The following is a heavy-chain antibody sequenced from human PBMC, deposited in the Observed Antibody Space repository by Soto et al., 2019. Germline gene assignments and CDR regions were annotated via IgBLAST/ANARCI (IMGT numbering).Heavy chain of an antibody. CDR2: IKSKTDGGTT. D-gene: IGHD2-15*01. CDR1: GITFSNAW. CDR3: TTDLVYCSGGSCYTPHYGVDV. J-gene: IGHJ6*02. Sequence: EVQLVESGGGLVKPGGSLRLSCAASGITFSNAWMNWVRQAPGKGLEWVGRIKSKTDGGTTDCAAPVKGRVTISRDDSKNTLYLQMNSLRTEDTAVYYCTTDLVYCSGGSCYTPHYGVDVWGQGTTVTVSS. V-gene: IGHV3-15*01.